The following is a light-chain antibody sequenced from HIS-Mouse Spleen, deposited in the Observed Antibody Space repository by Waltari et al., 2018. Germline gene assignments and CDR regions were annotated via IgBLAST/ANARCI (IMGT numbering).Light chain of an antibody. V-gene: IGLV2-23*01. J-gene: IGLJ3*02. CDR3: CSYAGSSTWV. Sequence: QSALTQPASVSGSAGQSITIPCTGTTSDVGSYNLFSWYQKHPGKAPKLMIYEGSKRPSGVSNRFSGSKSGNTASLTISGLQAEDEADYYCCSYAGSSTWVFGGGTKLTVL. CDR1: TSDVGSYNL. CDR2: EGS.